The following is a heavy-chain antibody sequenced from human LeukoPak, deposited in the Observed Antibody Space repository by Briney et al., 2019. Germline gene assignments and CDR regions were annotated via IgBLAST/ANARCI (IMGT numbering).Heavy chain of an antibody. Sequence: GGSLTLSCSDSGFTFRTSWMHWVRQGPGKGLLWGAHINSAGSNTAYADSVKGRYTISRDNAKSTLYLQMTSLRSEDTAAYYCARGAPLGNYWGQGTLVTVSS. V-gene: IGHV3-74*01. J-gene: IGHJ4*02. CDR2: INSAGSNT. CDR3: ARGAPLGNY. D-gene: IGHD7-27*01. CDR1: GFTFRTSW.